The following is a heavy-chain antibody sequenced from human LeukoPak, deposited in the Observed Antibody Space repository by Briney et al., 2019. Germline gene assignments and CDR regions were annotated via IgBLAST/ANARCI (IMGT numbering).Heavy chain of an antibody. CDR3: ARNLYYYDSSGYPVQH. J-gene: IGHJ1*01. V-gene: IGHV1-69*04. D-gene: IGHD3-22*01. Sequence: SVKVSCKASGGTFSSYAISWVRQAPGQGLEWMGRIIPILGIANYAQKFQGRVTITADKSTSTAYMELSSLRSEGTAVYYCARNLYYYDSSGYPVQHWGQGTLVTVSS. CDR1: GGTFSSYA. CDR2: IIPILGIA.